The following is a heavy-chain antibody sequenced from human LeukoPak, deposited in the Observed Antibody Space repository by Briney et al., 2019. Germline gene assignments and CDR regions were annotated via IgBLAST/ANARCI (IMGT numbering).Heavy chain of an antibody. CDR3: AKDFRVYYGSGSYYGMYV. Sequence: GSLRLSCAASGFTFSSYGMHWVRQAPGKGLEWVAVISYDGSNKYYADSVKGRFTISRDNSKNTLYLQMNCLRAEDTAVYYCAKDFRVYYGSGSYYGMYVWGQGTTVTVSS. V-gene: IGHV3-30*18. J-gene: IGHJ6*01. CDR1: GFTFSSYG. D-gene: IGHD3-10*01. CDR2: ISYDGSNK.